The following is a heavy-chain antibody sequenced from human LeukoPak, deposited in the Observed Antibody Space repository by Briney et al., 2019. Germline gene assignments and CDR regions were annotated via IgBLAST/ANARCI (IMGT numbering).Heavy chain of an antibody. J-gene: IGHJ3*02. CDR3: AKTKAKSGLGDAFDI. V-gene: IGHV3-23*01. CDR2: ISGSGGST. Sequence: QSGGSLRLSCAASGFTFSSYAMSWVRQAPGKELEWVSAISGSGGSTYYADSVKGRFTISRDNSKNTLYLQMNSLRAEDTAVYYCAKTKAKSGLGDAFDIWGQGTMVTVSS. CDR1: GFTFSSYA. D-gene: IGHD6-19*01.